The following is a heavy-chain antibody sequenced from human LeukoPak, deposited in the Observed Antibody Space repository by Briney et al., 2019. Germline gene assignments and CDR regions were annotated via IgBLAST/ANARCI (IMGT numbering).Heavy chain of an antibody. V-gene: IGHV3-23*01. CDR2: ISGSGAST. Sequence: GGSLRLSCAASGFIVSSNYMSWVRQAPGKGLEWVSAISGSGASTYYADSVKGRFTISRDNSKNTLYLQMNSLRAEDTAIYYCAKAALRYQLLSSLDYWGQGTLVTVSS. D-gene: IGHD2-2*01. CDR1: GFIVSSNY. J-gene: IGHJ4*02. CDR3: AKAALRYQLLSSLDY.